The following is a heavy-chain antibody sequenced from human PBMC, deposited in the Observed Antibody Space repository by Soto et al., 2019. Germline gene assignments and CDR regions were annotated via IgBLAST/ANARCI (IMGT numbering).Heavy chain of an antibody. D-gene: IGHD3-16*02. CDR3: ARSLRQYYYYYYMDV. CDR1: GGSISSGGYY. Sequence: SETLSLTCTVSGGSISSGGYYWSWIRQHPGKGLEWIGYIYYSGSTNYNPSLKSRVTISVDTSKNQFSLKLSSVTAADTAVYYCARSLRQYYYYYYMDVWGKGTTVTVS. CDR2: IYYSGST. V-gene: IGHV4-61*08. J-gene: IGHJ6*03.